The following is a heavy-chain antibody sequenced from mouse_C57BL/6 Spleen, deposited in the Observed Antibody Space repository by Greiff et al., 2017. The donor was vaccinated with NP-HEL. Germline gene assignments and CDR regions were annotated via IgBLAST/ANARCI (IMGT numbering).Heavy chain of an antibody. D-gene: IGHD1-1*01. CDR3: ARSPLTTVVAPFDY. V-gene: IGHV1-81*01. J-gene: IGHJ2*01. CDR1: GYTFTSYG. CDR2: IYPRSGNT. Sequence: QVQLQQSGAELARPGASVKLSCKASGYTFTSYGISWVKQSTGQGLEWIGEIYPRSGNTYYNEKFKGKATLTADKSSSTAYMELRSLTSEDSAVYFCARSPLTTVVAPFDYWGQGTTLTVSS.